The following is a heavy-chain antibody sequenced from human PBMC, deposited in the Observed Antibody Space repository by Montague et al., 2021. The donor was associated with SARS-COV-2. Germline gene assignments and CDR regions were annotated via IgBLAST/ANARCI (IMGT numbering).Heavy chain of an antibody. Sequence: SETLSLTCSVSGDSMSTNYWSWIRQPPGKGLEWIGHIYNSGTTIYNPSLKSRATIFIDVSKTQFSLRLSSVTATDTAVYYCARMFYDYGWETTRYRGNYFDPWGQGTLVPVSS. CDR1: GDSMSTNY. J-gene: IGHJ5*02. V-gene: IGHV4-59*01. CDR2: IYNSGTT. CDR3: ARMFYDYGWETTRYRGNYFDP. D-gene: IGHD3-16*01.